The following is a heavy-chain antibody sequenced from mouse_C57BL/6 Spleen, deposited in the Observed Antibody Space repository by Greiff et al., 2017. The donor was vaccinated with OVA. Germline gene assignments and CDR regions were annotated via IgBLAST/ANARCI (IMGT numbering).Heavy chain of an antibody. CDR1: GFTFNTYA. D-gene: IGHD1-1*01. CDR2: IRSKSSNYAT. CDR3: VRAPSGYGSRDAMDY. V-gene: IGHV10-3*01. Sequence: EVQLVESGGGLVQPKGSLKLSCAASGFTFNTYAMHWVRQAPGKGLEWVARIRSKSSNYATYYADSVKDRFTISRDDSQSMLYLQMNNLRTEDTAMYYCVRAPSGYGSRDAMDYWGQGTSVTVSS. J-gene: IGHJ4*01.